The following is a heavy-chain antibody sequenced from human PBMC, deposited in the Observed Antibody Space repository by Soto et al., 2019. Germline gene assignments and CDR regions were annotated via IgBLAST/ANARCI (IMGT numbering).Heavy chain of an antibody. D-gene: IGHD3-16*01. CDR1: VYIIKNYW. CDR2: IFPDDSDT. J-gene: IGHJ4*02. V-gene: IGHV5-51*01. CDR3: FRGGVRSRTFDY. Sequence: GESLQISCEASVYIIKNYWIGWVRQMPGQGLEWMGIIFPDDSDTRYSPSFQGHVTISVDKSISTAYVQWSSLKASDSAIYYCFRGGVRSRTFDYGGQGTRVTVSP.